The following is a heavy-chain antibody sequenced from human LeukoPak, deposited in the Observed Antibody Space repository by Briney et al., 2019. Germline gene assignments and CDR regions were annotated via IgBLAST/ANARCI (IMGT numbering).Heavy chain of an antibody. CDR1: GFTFSSYG. V-gene: IGHV3-33*01. Sequence: GGSLRLSCAASGFTFSSYGMHWVRQAPGKGLEGVAVIWYDGSNKYYADSVKGRFTISRDNSKNTLYLQMNSLRAEDTAVYYCARSLWFGESSVKWGMDVWGQGTTVTVSS. CDR2: IWYDGSNK. D-gene: IGHD3-10*01. J-gene: IGHJ6*02. CDR3: ARSLWFGESSVKWGMDV.